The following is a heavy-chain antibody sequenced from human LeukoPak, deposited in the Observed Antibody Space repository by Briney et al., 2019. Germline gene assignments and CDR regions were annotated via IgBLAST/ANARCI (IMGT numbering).Heavy chain of an antibody. Sequence: GSLRLSCVASGFTFSSRDWMTWVRQAPGKGLEWVANIKQDGSEKNYVDSVKGRFTISRDNAKNSLYLQMNSLRAEDTAVYYCARVGIFGDDDIWGQGTVVTVSS. J-gene: IGHJ3*02. CDR1: GFTFSSRDW. CDR3: ARVGIFGDDDI. CDR2: IKQDGSEK. D-gene: IGHD3-3*01. V-gene: IGHV3-7*01.